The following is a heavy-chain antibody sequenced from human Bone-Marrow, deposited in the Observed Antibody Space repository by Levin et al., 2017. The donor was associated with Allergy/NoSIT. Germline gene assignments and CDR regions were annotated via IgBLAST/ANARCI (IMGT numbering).Heavy chain of an antibody. J-gene: IGHJ4*02. CDR3: AGDNGDYFFDY. Sequence: GGSLRLSCAASGFTFNTYNMNWVRQAPGKGLEWVSFISSSGSYIYYADSVKGRFTISRDNAKNSLYLQMNSLRAEDTAVYYCAGDNGDYFFDYWGQGTLVTVSS. CDR1: GFTFNTYN. D-gene: IGHD4-17*01. CDR2: ISSSGSYI. V-gene: IGHV3-21*01.